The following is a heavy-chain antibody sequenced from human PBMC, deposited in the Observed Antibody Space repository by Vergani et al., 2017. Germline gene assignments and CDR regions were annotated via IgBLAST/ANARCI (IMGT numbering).Heavy chain of an antibody. D-gene: IGHD2/OR15-2a*01. Sequence: EVHLLESGGGLIQPGGSLRISCAASGFTFDNYAMTWVRQAPGKGLQWVSSISGPGLSTYYANSVKGRFSISRDNYKNTVFLQMHSLRAEDTARYSCVKEKIDLGSYFFDSWGHGILVTVSS. J-gene: IGHJ4*01. CDR1: GFTFDNYA. V-gene: IGHV3-23*01. CDR2: ISGPGLST. CDR3: VKEKIDLGSYFFDS.